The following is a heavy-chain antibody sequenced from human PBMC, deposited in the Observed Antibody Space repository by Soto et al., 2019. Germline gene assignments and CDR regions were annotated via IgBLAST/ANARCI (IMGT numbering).Heavy chain of an antibody. Sequence: PGGSLRLSCAASGFTFSSYAMSWVRQAPGKGLEWVSAISGSGGSTCYADSVKGRFTISRDNSKNTLYLQMNSLRAEDTAVYYCAKETIVVVVAATLGAIDYWGQGTLVTVS. CDR1: GFTFSSYA. D-gene: IGHD2-15*01. J-gene: IGHJ4*02. CDR2: ISGSGGST. CDR3: AKETIVVVVAATLGAIDY. V-gene: IGHV3-23*01.